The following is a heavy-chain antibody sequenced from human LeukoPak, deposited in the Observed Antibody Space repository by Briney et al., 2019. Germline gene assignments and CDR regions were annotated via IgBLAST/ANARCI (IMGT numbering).Heavy chain of an antibody. J-gene: IGHJ4*02. Sequence: SETLSLTCTVTGDSITSGSYYWAWVRQPPGKGLEWIGSISYSGSTYYNPPLKRRATMSVDTSKNQFSLTLSSVTAADTALYYCRGYDXXGNWVFDYWGQGTLVTVSS. CDR1: GDSITSGSYY. CDR2: ISYSGST. V-gene: IGHV4-39*01. CDR3: RGYDXXGNWVFDY. D-gene: IGHD3-22*01.